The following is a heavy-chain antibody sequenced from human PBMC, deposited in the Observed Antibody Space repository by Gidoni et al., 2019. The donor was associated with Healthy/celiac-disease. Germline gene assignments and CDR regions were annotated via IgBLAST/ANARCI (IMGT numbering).Heavy chain of an antibody. Sequence: EVQLVESGGGLVKPGGSLRLSCAASGFTFSSYSMTWVRQAPGKGLEWVSSISSSSSYIYYADSVKGRFTISRDNAKNSLYLQMNSLRAEDTAVYYCARESRADCSSTSCYNQFDYWGQGTLVTVSS. CDR1: GFTFSSYS. D-gene: IGHD2-2*02. J-gene: IGHJ4*02. V-gene: IGHV3-21*01. CDR3: ARESRADCSSTSCYNQFDY. CDR2: ISSSSSYI.